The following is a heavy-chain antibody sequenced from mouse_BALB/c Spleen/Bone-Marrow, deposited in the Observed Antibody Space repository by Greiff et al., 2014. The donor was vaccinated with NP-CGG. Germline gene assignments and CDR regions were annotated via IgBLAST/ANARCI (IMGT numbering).Heavy chain of an antibody. D-gene: IGHD1-1*01. V-gene: IGHV1-18*01. Sequence: EVQLQQSGPELVKPGASMKISCKASGYSFTGYTMNWVKQSHGKNLEWIGLTNPYNGGTSYNQKFKGKATLTVDKSSSTAYMELLRLISYDSAVDYCARGDYYGSSSFAYWGQGTLVTVSA. CDR3: ARGDYYGSSSFAY. CDR1: GYSFTGYT. CDR2: TNPYNGGT. J-gene: IGHJ3*01.